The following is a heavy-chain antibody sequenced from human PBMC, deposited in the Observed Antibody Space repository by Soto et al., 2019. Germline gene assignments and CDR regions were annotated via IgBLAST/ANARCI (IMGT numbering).Heavy chain of an antibody. CDR3: ARGYYGSSGYYPFDY. CDR1: GGSISSYY. Sequence: SETLSLTCTVSGGSISSYYLSWIRQPPGKGLEWIGYIYYSGSTNYNPSLKSRVTISVDTSKNQFSLKLSSVTAADTAVYYCARGYYGSSGYYPFDYWGQGTLVTVSS. J-gene: IGHJ4*02. V-gene: IGHV4-59*01. D-gene: IGHD3-22*01. CDR2: IYYSGST.